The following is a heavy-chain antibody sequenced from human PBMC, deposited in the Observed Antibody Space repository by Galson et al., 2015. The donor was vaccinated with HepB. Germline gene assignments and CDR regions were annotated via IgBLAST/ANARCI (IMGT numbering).Heavy chain of an antibody. CDR1: GFTFIDYY. V-gene: IGHV3-11*06. Sequence: SLRLSCAASGFTFIDYYMSWFRRAPGKGLEWLSYINTDTTYTNYADSVKGRFFISRDNAGNSVHLQMTNLRAEDTAIYYCARDAYYGSGSYPDSWGQGTLVTVSA. CDR2: INTDTTYT. CDR3: ARDAYYGSGSYPDS. D-gene: IGHD3-10*01. J-gene: IGHJ4*02.